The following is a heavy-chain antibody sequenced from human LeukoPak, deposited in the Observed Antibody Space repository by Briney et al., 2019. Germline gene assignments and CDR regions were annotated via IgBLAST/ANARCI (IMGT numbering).Heavy chain of an antibody. D-gene: IGHD5-24*01. CDR3: ARRKGDGYNSPFDY. CDR2: IYPADSDT. V-gene: IGHV5-51*01. J-gene: IGHJ4*02. Sequence: SGESLQISCKGSGYSFPNYWIGWVRQMPGQGLEWMGIIYPADSDTRYSPSFQGQVTISADKSINTAYLQWTSLKASDTAMYYCARRKGDGYNSPFDYWGQGTLVTVSS. CDR1: GYSFPNYW.